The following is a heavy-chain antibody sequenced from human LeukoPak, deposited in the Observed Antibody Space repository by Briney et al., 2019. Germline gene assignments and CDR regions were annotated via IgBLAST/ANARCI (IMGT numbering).Heavy chain of an antibody. CDR2: IYTSGST. Sequence: SETLSLTCTVSGGSISSYYWSWIRQHPGKGLEWIGYIYTSGSTNYNPSLKSRVTISVDTSKNQFSLKLSSVTAADTAVYYCASLGAVAGTLDYWGQGTLVTVSS. CDR1: GGSISSYY. CDR3: ASLGAVAGTLDY. J-gene: IGHJ4*02. V-gene: IGHV4-4*09. D-gene: IGHD6-19*01.